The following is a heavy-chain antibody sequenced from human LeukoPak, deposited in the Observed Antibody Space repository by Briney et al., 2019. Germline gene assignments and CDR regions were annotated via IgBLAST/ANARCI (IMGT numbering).Heavy chain of an antibody. Sequence: PSETLSLTCTVSGGSISSYYWGWIRQPPGKGLEWIGNIYYNGDTYYNPSLKSRVTISVDTSKNQFSLKLSSVTAADTAVYYCARSIVPGTRKIDYWGQGTLVTVSS. J-gene: IGHJ4*02. CDR3: ARSIVPGTRKIDY. V-gene: IGHV4-39*01. CDR2: IYYNGDT. D-gene: IGHD6-19*01. CDR1: GGSISSYY.